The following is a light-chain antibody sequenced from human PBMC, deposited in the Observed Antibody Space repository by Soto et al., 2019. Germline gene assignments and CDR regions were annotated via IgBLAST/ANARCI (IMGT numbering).Light chain of an antibody. J-gene: IGKJ1*01. V-gene: IGKV3-20*01. Sequence: TLSLSPGERATLSCRASQSVSNTNLVWYQQKRGQAPRLLIYDASSRSTGVPDRFRGSGSVTDFTLTFKRLEPEIFSVYFCQNYDNTVWTFGQRTKVDIK. CDR1: QSVSNTN. CDR3: QNYDNTVWT. CDR2: DAS.